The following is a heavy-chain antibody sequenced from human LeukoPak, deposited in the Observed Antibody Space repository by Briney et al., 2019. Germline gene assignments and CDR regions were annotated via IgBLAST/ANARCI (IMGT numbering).Heavy chain of an antibody. Sequence: SETLSLTCIVSGGSISTSAYYWGWIRQPPGEGLQWIGSIYYSGSTYYNPSLKSRVTISVDTSKNQFSLKLSSVTAADTAVYYCARVPSTTGSFDYWGQGTLVTVSS. CDR3: ARVPSTTGSFDY. V-gene: IGHV4-39*07. CDR2: IYYSGST. CDR1: GGSISTSAYY. J-gene: IGHJ4*02. D-gene: IGHD3-10*01.